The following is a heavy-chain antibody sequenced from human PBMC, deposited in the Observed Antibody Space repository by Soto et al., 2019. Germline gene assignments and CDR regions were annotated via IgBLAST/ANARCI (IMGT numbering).Heavy chain of an antibody. CDR1: GFTFSDYY. CDR2: ISSSGSTI. J-gene: IGHJ5*02. D-gene: IGHD2-2*01. Sequence: GGSLRLSCAASGFTFSDYYMSWIRQAPGKGLEWVSYISSSGSTIYYADSVKGRFTISRDNAKNSLYLQMNSLRAEDTAVYYCARYIVVVPAALIPIDPWGQGTLVTVSS. V-gene: IGHV3-11*01. CDR3: ARYIVVVPAALIPIDP.